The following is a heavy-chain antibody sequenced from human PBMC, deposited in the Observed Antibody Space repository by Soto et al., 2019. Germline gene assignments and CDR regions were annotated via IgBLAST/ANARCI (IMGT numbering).Heavy chain of an antibody. CDR1: GVSFKSHG. D-gene: IGHD2-15*01. J-gene: IGHJ4*02. V-gene: IGHV3-30*18. CDR3: AKDHRNGGSRVDY. CDR2: ISYDGKDA. Sequence: QVQLVESGGGVVQPGRSLRLSCAVSGVSFKSHGMHWVRQAPGKGLEWVAFISYDGKDANYADSVKGRFTISRDNSKDALYLQMGSLRGEDTAVYFCAKDHRNGGSRVDYWGQGTLVTVSS.